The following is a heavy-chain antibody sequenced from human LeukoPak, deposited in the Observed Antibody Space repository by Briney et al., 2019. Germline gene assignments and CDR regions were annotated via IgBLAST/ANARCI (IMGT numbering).Heavy chain of an antibody. J-gene: IGHJ4*02. Sequence: GGSLRLSCAASGFTVSSNYMSWVRQAPGKGLEWVSVIYSGGSTYYADSVKGRFTISRHNSKSTLYLQMNSLRAEDTAVYYCARVTAVAGNVDYWGQGTLVTVSS. CDR3: ARVTAVAGNVDY. CDR1: GFTVSSNY. V-gene: IGHV3-53*04. D-gene: IGHD6-19*01. CDR2: IYSGGST.